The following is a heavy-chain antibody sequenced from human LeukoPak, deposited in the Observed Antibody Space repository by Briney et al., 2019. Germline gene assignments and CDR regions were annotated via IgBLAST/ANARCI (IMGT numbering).Heavy chain of an antibody. CDR3: ARGATISETGYFDF. CDR2: IDHRGDT. J-gene: IGHJ4*03. V-gene: IGHV4-34*01. D-gene: IGHD5-24*01. CDR1: GGSFSRYC. Sequence: SETLSLTCAVYGGSFSRYCWSWICQSPRKGLEWFAEIDHRGDTNYNPSVKSRVTISVDTSKNQFSLKVRSLSAADTAVYYCARGATISETGYFDFWGQGTLVTVSS.